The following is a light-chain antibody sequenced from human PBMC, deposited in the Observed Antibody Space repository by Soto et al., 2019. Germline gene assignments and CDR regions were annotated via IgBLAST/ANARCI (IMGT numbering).Light chain of an antibody. V-gene: IGKV1-5*03. CDR3: QHFNSYPWT. CDR1: QSISSW. Sequence: DTQMNQSPSSLSASVGDRVTITCRASQSISSWLAWYQQKPGKAPKLLINKASSLESGVPSRFSGSGSGTEFTLTISSLQPDDFATYYCQHFNSYPWTFGQGTKVDI. J-gene: IGKJ1*01. CDR2: KAS.